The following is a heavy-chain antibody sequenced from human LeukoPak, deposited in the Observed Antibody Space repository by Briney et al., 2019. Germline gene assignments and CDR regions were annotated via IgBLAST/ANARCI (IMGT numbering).Heavy chain of an antibody. CDR3: ARQWATSSPDAFDI. CDR2: INHSGTS. V-gene: IGHV4-34*01. D-gene: IGHD2-8*01. Sequence: SETLSLTCGVYGGSFSGYYWSWVRQPPGKGLEWIEEINHSGTSNYNPSLKSRVTISIDTSKNQFSLKLRSLTAADTAVYYCARQWATSSPDAFDIWGQGTMVTVSS. CDR1: GGSFSGYY. J-gene: IGHJ3*02.